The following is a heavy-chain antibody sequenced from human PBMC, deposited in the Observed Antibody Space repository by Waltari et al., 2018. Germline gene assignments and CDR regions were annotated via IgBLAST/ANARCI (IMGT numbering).Heavy chain of an antibody. CDR1: SGSIINYY. Sequence: QVQLQESGPGLVRPSETLSLTCTVSSGSIINYYWSWIRQSPEKGLEWIGYIFSSGNTTYSPSLRSRITISVDTSKNQLSLRLGSVTADDTAVYYCARHPSRGSPGADAFDIWGQGTMVTVSA. J-gene: IGHJ3*02. V-gene: IGHV4-59*08. CDR3: ARHPSRGSPGADAFDI. D-gene: IGHD1-26*01. CDR2: IFSSGNT.